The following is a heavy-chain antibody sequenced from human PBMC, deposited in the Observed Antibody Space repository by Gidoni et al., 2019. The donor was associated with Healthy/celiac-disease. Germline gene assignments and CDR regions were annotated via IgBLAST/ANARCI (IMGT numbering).Heavy chain of an antibody. CDR2: ISGRGGSP. CDR3: AKGFGIVVVTLSY. V-gene: IGHV3-23*01. Sequence: EVQLLESGGGLVQPGGSLRRYWAASGFTFSSYAMSWVRQAPGKGLAWVSAISGRGGSPYYADSVKGRFTISRDNSKNTLYLQMNSLRAEDTAVYYCAKGFGIVVVTLSYWGQGTLVTVSS. CDR1: GFTFSSYA. D-gene: IGHD2-15*01. J-gene: IGHJ4*02.